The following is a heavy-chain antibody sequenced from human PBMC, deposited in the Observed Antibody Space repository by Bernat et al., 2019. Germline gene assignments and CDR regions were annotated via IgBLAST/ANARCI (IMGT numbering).Heavy chain of an antibody. J-gene: IGHJ4*02. V-gene: IGHV4-59*01. Sequence: QVQLQESGPGLVKPSETLSLTCTVSGGSISSYYWSWIRQPPGKGLEWIGYIYYSGSTNYNPSLKSRVTISVDTSKNQFSLKLSSVTAADTAVYYCARACSYSSRWYGGEGYWGQGTLVTVSS. CDR1: GGSISSYY. CDR2: IYYSGST. CDR3: ARACSYSSRWYGGEGY. D-gene: IGHD6-13*01.